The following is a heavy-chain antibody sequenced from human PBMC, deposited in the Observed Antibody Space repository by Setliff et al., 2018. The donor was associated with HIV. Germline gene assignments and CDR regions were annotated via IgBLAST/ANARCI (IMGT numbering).Heavy chain of an antibody. CDR2: INHSGST. CDR3: ARRYSSGWYGRYYFDY. Sequence: PSETLSLTCAVSGGSISSTNWWSWVRQPPGKGLEWIGEINHSGSTNYNPSLKSRVTISVDTSKNQFSLKLSSVTAADTAVYYCARRYSSGWYGRYYFDYWGQGTLVTV. CDR1: GGSISSTNW. J-gene: IGHJ4*02. D-gene: IGHD6-19*01. V-gene: IGHV4-4*02.